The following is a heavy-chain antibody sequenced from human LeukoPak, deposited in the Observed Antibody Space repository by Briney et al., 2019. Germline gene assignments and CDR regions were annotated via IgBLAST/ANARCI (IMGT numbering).Heavy chain of an antibody. V-gene: IGHV1-18*01. J-gene: IGHJ5*02. CDR2: ISAYNGNT. Sequence: GASVKVSCKASGYTFTSYGLSWVRQAPGQGLEWMGWISAYNGNTNYAQKLQGRVTMTTDTSTSTAYMELRSLRSDDTAVYYCARDDSRGYCSSTSCQGPNWFDPWGQGTLVTVSS. CDR1: GYTFTSYG. CDR3: ARDDSRGYCSSTSCQGPNWFDP. D-gene: IGHD2-2*01.